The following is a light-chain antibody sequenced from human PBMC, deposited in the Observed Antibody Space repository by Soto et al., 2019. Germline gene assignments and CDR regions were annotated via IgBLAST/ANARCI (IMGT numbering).Light chain of an antibody. CDR3: AAWDDSLNGQV. J-gene: IGLJ3*02. Sequence: QSVLTQPPSVSEAPRQRVTISCSGSSSNIGNNAVNWYQQLPGKAPKLLIYYDDLLPSGVSDRFAGSKSGTSASLAISGLQSEDEAEYYGAAWDDSLNGQVFGGGTELTVL. CDR1: SSNIGNNA. V-gene: IGLV1-36*01. CDR2: YDD.